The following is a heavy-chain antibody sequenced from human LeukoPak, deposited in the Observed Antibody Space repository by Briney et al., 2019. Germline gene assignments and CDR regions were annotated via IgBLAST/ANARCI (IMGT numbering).Heavy chain of an antibody. CDR1: GYTFTSYG. CDR3: ARGPNRVYYYYMDV. J-gene: IGHJ6*03. CDR2: ISAYNGST. D-gene: IGHD2/OR15-2a*01. V-gene: IGHV1-18*01. Sequence: ASVKVSCKASGYTFTSYGISWVRQAPGQGLEWMGWISAYNGSTNYAQKLQGRVTMTTDTSTSTAYMELSSLRSEDTAVYYCARGPNRVYYYYMDVWGKGTTVTVSS.